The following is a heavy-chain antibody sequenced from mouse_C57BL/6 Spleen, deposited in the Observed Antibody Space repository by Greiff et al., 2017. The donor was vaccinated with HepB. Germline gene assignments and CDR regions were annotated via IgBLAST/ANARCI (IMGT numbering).Heavy chain of an antibody. CDR1: GYTFTSYW. CDR2: IDPSDSYT. J-gene: IGHJ4*01. CDR3: ARIFPDYYAMDY. Sequence: VQLQQPGAELVMPGASVKLSCKASGYTFTSYWMHWVKQRPGQGLEWIGEIDPSDSYTNYNQKFKGKSTLTVDKSSSTAYMQLSSLTSEDSAVYYCARIFPDYYAMDYWGQGTSVTVSS. V-gene: IGHV1-69*01.